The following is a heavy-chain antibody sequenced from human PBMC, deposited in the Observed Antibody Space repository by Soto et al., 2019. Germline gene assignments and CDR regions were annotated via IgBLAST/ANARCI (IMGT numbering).Heavy chain of an antibody. CDR3: ARDIGYQLLRNWFDP. CDR2: INAGNGNT. D-gene: IGHD2-2*01. Sequence: ASVKVSWKASGYTFTSYAMHWVRQAPGQRLEWVGWINAGNGNTKYSQKFQGRVTITRDTSASTAYMELSSLRSEDTAVYYCARDIGYQLLRNWFDPWGQGTLVTVSS. V-gene: IGHV1-3*01. J-gene: IGHJ5*02. CDR1: GYTFTSYA.